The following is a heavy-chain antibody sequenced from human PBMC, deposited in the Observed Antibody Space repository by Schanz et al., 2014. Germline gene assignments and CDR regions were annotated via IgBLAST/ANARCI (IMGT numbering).Heavy chain of an antibody. J-gene: IGHJ4*02. CDR1: GGSFSGYY. CDR3: ARAAGPVDY. V-gene: IGHV4-34*01. D-gene: IGHD6-13*01. Sequence: QVQLQESGPGLVRPSETLSLTCTVYGGSFSGYYWTWIRQPPGKGLEWIGEIHHSGSTNYNPSLKSRVTISMDTSKNQFSLKLSSVTAADTAVYYCARAAGPVDYWGQGTLVTVSS. CDR2: IHHSGST.